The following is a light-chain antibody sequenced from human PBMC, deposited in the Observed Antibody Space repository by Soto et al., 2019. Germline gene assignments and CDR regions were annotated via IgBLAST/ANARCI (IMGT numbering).Light chain of an antibody. J-gene: IGLJ2*01. CDR1: SSNIGSNP. V-gene: IGLV1-44*01. Sequence: QSVLTQPPSASGTPGQRVTLSCSGGSSNIGSNPVNWYQQLPGTAPKLLIHSNNQRPSGVPDRLSGSKSGTSASLAISGLQSEDEADYYCTTWDDSLNGLVFGGGTKLTVL. CDR3: TTWDDSLNGLV. CDR2: SNN.